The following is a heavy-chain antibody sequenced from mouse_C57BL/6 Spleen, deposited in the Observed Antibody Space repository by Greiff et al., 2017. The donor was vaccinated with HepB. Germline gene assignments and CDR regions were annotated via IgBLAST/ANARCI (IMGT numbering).Heavy chain of an antibody. J-gene: IGHJ2*01. CDR1: GYAFSSSW. V-gene: IGHV1-82*01. D-gene: IGHD2-5*01. CDR3: ARGAYYSNHGDY. CDR2: IYPGDGDT. Sequence: QVQLQQSGPELVKPGASVKISCKVSGYAFSSSWMNWVKQRPGKGLEWIGRIYPGDGDTNYNGKFKGKATLTADKSSSTAYMQLSSLTSEDSAVYFCARGAYYSNHGDYWGQGTTLTVSS.